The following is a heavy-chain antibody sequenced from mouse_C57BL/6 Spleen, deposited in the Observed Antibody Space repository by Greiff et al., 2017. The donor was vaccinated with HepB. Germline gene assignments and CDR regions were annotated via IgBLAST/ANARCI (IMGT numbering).Heavy chain of an antibody. CDR3: ARGGLELYLYYFDY. J-gene: IGHJ2*01. V-gene: IGHV1-26*01. D-gene: IGHD2-12*01. CDR2: INPNNGGT. Sequence: EVQLQQSGPELVKPGASVKISCKASGYTFTDYYMNWVKQSHGKSLEWIGDINPNNGGTSYNQKFKGKATLTVDKSSSTAYMELRSLTSEDSAVYYCARGGLELYLYYFDYWGQGTTLTVSS. CDR1: GYTFTDYY.